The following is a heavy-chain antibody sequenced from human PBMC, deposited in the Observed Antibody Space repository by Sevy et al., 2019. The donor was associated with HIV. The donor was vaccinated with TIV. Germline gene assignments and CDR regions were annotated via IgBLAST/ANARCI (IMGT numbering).Heavy chain of an antibody. V-gene: IGHV3-49*04. J-gene: IGHJ5*02. CDR1: GFNIADYY. D-gene: IGHD3-10*01. CDR2: IITKNHGGTP. CDR3: ARHAREAWRGSGVYYNVTDGFDP. Sequence: GGSLRLSCTGSGFNIADYYMTWVRQAPGKGLDWVGFIITKNHGGTPEDGASVKGRFTISRDDSKNTIYLQMHSLKTEDTGIYYCARHAREAWRGSGVYYNVTDGFDPWGQGTLVTVSS.